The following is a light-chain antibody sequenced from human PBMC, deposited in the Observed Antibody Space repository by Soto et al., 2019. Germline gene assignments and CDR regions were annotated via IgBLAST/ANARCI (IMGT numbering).Light chain of an antibody. V-gene: IGLV2-23*01. Sequence: QSALTQPASVSGSPGQSITISCIGTSSDVGNYNLVSWYQQHPGEAPKLLIYEGSKRPSGVSNRFSGSKFGNTASLTISGLQAEDEVDYYCCSYAGDSTWVFGGGTKLTVL. CDR2: EGS. CDR1: SSDVGNYNL. CDR3: CSYAGDSTWV. J-gene: IGLJ3*02.